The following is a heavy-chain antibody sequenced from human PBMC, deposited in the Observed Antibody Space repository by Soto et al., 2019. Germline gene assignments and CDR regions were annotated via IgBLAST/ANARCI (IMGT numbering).Heavy chain of an antibody. CDR3: ARWVPAAIDYYYYMDV. CDR1: GYTFTSYG. Sequence: ASVKVSCKASGYTFTSYGISWVRQAPGQGLEWMGWISAYNGNTNYAQKLQGRVTMTTDTSTSTAYMELRSLRSDDTAVYYCARWVPAAIDYYYYMDVWGKGTTVTVSS. D-gene: IGHD2-2*01. V-gene: IGHV1-18*01. CDR2: ISAYNGNT. J-gene: IGHJ6*03.